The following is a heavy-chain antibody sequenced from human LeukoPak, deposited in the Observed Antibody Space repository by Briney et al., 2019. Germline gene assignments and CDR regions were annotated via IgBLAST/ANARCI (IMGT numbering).Heavy chain of an antibody. J-gene: IGHJ4*02. D-gene: IGHD4-17*01. V-gene: IGHV4-39*07. CDR3: ARDPRPTGDYQLLRFDY. CDR2: IYYSGST. CDR1: GGSISSSSYY. Sequence: PSETLSLTCTVSGGSISSSSYYWGWIRQPPGKGLEWIGSIYYSGSTYYNPSLKSRVTISVDTSKNQFSLKLSSVTAADTAVYYCARDPRPTGDYQLLRFDYWGQGTLVTVSS.